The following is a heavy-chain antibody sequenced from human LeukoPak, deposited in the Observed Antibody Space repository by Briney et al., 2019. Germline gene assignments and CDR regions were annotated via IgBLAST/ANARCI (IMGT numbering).Heavy chain of an antibody. CDR2: IYSTGST. CDR3: VRQIASAGTAGFDF. J-gene: IGHJ4*02. CDR1: GGSISSYY. D-gene: IGHD6-13*01. V-gene: IGHV4-4*07. Sequence: SETLSLTCTVSGGSISSYYWSWIRQPAGKGLEWIGRIYSTGSTNYNPSLKSRVTMSVDTSKNQFSLRLRSVTAADTAVYYCVRQIASAGTAGFDFWGQGALVTVSS.